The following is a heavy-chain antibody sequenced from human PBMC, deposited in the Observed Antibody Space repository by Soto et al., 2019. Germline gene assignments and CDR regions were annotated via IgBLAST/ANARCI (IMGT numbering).Heavy chain of an antibody. Sequence: GGSLRLSCAASGFTFSGYGMHWVRQAPGKGLEWVAVIWYDGSNKYYADSVKGRFTISRDNSKNTLYLQMNSLRAEDTAVYYCARDLRGYYDSSGSIIEPYWGQGTLVTVSS. CDR2: IWYDGSNK. D-gene: IGHD3-22*01. J-gene: IGHJ4*02. CDR3: ARDLRGYYDSSGSIIEPY. V-gene: IGHV3-33*01. CDR1: GFTFSGYG.